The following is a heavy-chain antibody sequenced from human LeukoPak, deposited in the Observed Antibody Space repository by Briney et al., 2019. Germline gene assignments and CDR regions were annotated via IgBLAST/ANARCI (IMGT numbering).Heavy chain of an antibody. CDR1: GFTVSSNS. D-gene: IGHD4/OR15-4a*01. J-gene: IGHJ4*02. Sequence: GGSLRLSCTVSGFTVSSNSMSWVRQAPGKGLAWVSFIYIDNTHYSDSVKGRFTISRDNSKNTLYLQMNSLRAEDTAVYYCARRAGAYSHPYGYWGQGTLVTVSS. V-gene: IGHV3-53*01. CDR2: IYIDNT. CDR3: ARRAGAYSHPYGY.